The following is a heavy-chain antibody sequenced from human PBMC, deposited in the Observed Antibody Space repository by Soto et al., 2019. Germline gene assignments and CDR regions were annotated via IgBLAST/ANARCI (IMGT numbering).Heavy chain of an antibody. Sequence: QITLKESSPTLVKPTQTLTLTCSFSGFSLYTGGVGVGWIRQPPGKALEWLALLYWDDTRRYNPSLKNTLTIAKDTSENQVVLTVTDMGPVDTGTYFCAHYTTDTYFHVWGKGATVTVSS. D-gene: IGHD1-1*01. J-gene: IGHJ6*04. CDR1: GFSLYTGGVG. CDR3: AHYTTDTYFHV. CDR2: LYWDDTR. V-gene: IGHV2-5*02.